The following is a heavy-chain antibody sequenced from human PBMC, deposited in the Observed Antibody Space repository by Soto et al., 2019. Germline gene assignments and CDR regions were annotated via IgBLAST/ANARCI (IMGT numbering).Heavy chain of an antibody. CDR1: GGSISSSSYY. J-gene: IGHJ5*02. CDR2: IYYSGST. CDR3: ARHIVVVPAAMVHNWFDP. Sequence: SETLSLTCTVSGGSISSSSYYWGWIRQPPGKGLEWIGSIYYSGSTYYNPSLKSRVTISVDTSKNQFSLKLSSVTAADTAVYYCARHIVVVPAAMVHNWFDPWGQGTLVTVSS. V-gene: IGHV4-39*01. D-gene: IGHD2-2*01.